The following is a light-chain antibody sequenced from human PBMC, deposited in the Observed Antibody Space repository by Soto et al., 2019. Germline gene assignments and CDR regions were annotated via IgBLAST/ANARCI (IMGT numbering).Light chain of an antibody. V-gene: IGLV2-14*01. CDR3: SSYRSSNTPVV. CDR1: SSDVGSHNT. Sequence: QSALTQPASVSGSPGQSITIPCTGTSSDVGSHNTVSWYQQHPGKAPKLMIYDVTKRPSGVSYRFSGSKSGNTASLTISGLQAEDEADYYCSSYRSSNTPVVFGGGTKVTVL. CDR2: DVT. J-gene: IGLJ2*01.